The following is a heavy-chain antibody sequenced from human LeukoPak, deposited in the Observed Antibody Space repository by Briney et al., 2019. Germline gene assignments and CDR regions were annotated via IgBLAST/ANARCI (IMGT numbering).Heavy chain of an antibody. V-gene: IGHV3-43*01. Sequence: GSLRLSCAVSGFTFDDYSMHWVRPTPGKGLEWVSLISWDGGSIYYVDSVKGRFTISRDNSKNSLYLQMNSLRTEDTALYYCAKDIRPYYGSGSYTYYFDYWGQGTLVTVSS. CDR1: GFTFDDYS. D-gene: IGHD3-10*01. CDR3: AKDIRPYYGSGSYTYYFDY. J-gene: IGHJ4*02. CDR2: ISWDGGSI.